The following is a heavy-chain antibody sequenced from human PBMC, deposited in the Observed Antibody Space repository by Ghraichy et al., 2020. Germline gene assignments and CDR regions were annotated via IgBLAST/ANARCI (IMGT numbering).Heavy chain of an antibody. Sequence: ASVKVSCEASGYTFPNHGINWVRQAPGQGLEWMGWISPYNGKTNYAQRFQGRVTMTADTSTNTVYMELRSLRSDDAGVYYCARGMEAFLEGSVFDIWGQGTMVTVAS. CDR1: GYTFPNHG. CDR3: ARGMEAFLEGSVFDI. CDR2: ISPYNGKT. J-gene: IGHJ3*02. V-gene: IGHV1-18*04. D-gene: IGHD1-1*01.